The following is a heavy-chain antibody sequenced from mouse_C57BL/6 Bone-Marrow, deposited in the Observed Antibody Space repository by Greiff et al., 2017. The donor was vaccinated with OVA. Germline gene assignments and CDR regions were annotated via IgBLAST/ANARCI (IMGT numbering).Heavy chain of an antibody. CDR3: TTDSGYPYYFDY. CDR1: GFNIKDDY. Sequence: EVQLVESGAELVRPGASVKLSCTASGFNIKDDYMHWVKQRPEQGLEWIGWIDPENGDTEYASKFQGKATITADTSSNTAYLQLSSLTSEDTAVYYCTTDSGYPYYFDYWGQGTTLTVSS. V-gene: IGHV14-4*01. D-gene: IGHD3-2*02. CDR2: IDPENGDT. J-gene: IGHJ2*01.